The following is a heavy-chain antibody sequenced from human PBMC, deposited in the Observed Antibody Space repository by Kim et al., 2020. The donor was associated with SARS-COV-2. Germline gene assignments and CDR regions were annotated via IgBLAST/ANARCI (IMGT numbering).Heavy chain of an antibody. D-gene: IGHD4-4*01. CDR2: IRSKANSYAT. J-gene: IGHJ4*02. Sequence: GGSLKLSCAASGFTFSGSAMHWVRQASGKGLEWVGRIRSKANSYATAYVASGKGRFTISRDDSKNTAYLQMNSLKTEDTAVYYCTRQATVTAQDYWGQGTLVTVSS. CDR1: GFTFSGSA. V-gene: IGHV3-73*01. CDR3: TRQATVTAQDY.